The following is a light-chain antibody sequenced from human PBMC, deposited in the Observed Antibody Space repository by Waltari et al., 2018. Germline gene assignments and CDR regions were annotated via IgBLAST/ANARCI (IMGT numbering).Light chain of an antibody. Sequence: SALTQPASVSGSPGQSITISCTGTSSDIGTYNYASWYQQHPGKAPKLMIHDVKTRPSGISCRFSGSKSGNPASLTISGLQAEDESDYYCSSYSRITTSVVFGGGTKLTVL. J-gene: IGLJ3*02. CDR2: DVK. CDR1: SSDIGTYNY. CDR3: SSYSRITTSVV. V-gene: IGLV2-14*01.